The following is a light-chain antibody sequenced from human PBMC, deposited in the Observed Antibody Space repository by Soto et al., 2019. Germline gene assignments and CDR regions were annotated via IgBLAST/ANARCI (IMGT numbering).Light chain of an antibody. CDR1: QSISSW. Sequence: DIQLTQSPSTLCASVGDRVTLTCRASQSISSWLAWYQQKPGKAPKLLIYDASSLESGVPSRFSGSGSGTEFTLTISSLQHDDFATYYCQHYNSYSTWTFGQGTKVDIK. J-gene: IGKJ1*01. V-gene: IGKV1-5*01. CDR3: QHYNSYSTWT. CDR2: DAS.